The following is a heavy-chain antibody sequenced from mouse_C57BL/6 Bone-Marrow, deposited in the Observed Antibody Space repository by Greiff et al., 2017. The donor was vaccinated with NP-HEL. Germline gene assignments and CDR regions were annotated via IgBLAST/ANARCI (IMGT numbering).Heavy chain of an antibody. CDR1: GYAFTNYL. CDR2: INPGSGGT. Sequence: QVQLKQSGAELVRPGTSVKVSCKASGYAFTNYLIEWVKQRPGQGLEWIGVINPGSGGTNYNEKFKGKATLTADKSSSTAYMQRSSLTSEDSAVYFCARRGYGNYLAWFAYWGQGTLVTVSA. J-gene: IGHJ3*01. V-gene: IGHV1-54*01. CDR3: ARRGYGNYLAWFAY. D-gene: IGHD2-1*01.